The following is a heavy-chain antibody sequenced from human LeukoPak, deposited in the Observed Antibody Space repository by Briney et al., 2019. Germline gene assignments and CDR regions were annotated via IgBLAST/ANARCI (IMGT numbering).Heavy chain of an antibody. D-gene: IGHD6-19*01. V-gene: IGHV4-4*07. CDR2: INSSGYS. CDR3: ARGGLVSSGWFSFGH. CDR1: GGSISNYY. J-gene: IGHJ4*02. Sequence: PSETLSLTCTVSGGSISNYYWSWIRQPAGKGLEWIGRINSSGYSNYNPSLKSRVTMSVDTSKNQFSLKLSSVTAADTAVYYCARGGLVSSGWFSFGHWGQGTLVTVSS.